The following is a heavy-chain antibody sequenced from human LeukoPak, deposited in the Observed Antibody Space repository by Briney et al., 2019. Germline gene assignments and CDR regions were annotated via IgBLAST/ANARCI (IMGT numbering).Heavy chain of an antibody. Sequence: TSVKVSCKASGFTFISAAVQWVRQARGQRLEYIGRIVVGSGNTNYAQRFQERLTITRDMSTSTVFMELSSLISEDTAVYYCVAATPRNCSGGGCYFDWFDPWGQGTLVTVSS. CDR1: GFTFISAA. CDR2: IVVGSGNT. D-gene: IGHD2-15*01. J-gene: IGHJ5*02. CDR3: VAATPRNCSGGGCYFDWFDP. V-gene: IGHV1-58*01.